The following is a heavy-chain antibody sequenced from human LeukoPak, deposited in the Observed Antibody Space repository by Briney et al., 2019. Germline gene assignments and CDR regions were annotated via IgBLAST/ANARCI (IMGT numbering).Heavy chain of an antibody. CDR1: GGTFSSYA. J-gene: IGHJ5*02. V-gene: IGHV1-69*13. D-gene: IGHD3-10*01. Sequence: ASVKVSCKASGGTFSSYAISWVRQAPGQGLEWMGGINPNSGGTNYAQKFQGRVTITADESTSTAYMELSSLRSEDTAVYYCASYTYGSGSYYWFDPWGQGTLVTVSS. CDR3: ASYTYGSGSYYWFDP. CDR2: INPNSGGT.